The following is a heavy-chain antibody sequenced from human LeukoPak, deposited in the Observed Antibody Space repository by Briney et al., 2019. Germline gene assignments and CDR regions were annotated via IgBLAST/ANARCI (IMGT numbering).Heavy chain of an antibody. D-gene: IGHD2-15*01. CDR2: ISESGCST. Sequence: GGSLTLSCTVSGLTFSTYAMSWVRPPPGGGLGWVSAISESGCSTYYADSVKGRFTTSRDNSKNTLSLHTNSLRADDTAVYYCAKDIAQGYSFGFIEEDYWVQGTLVTVSS. V-gene: IGHV3-23*01. CDR1: GLTFSTYA. J-gene: IGHJ4*02. CDR3: AKDIAQGYSFGFIEEDY.